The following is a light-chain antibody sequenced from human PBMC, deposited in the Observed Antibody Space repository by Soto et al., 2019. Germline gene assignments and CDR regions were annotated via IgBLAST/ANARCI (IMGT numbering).Light chain of an antibody. V-gene: IGLV1-44*01. Sequence: QSVLTQPPSASGTRGQRVTISCSGSSSNIGSNTVNWYQQVPGSAPKLLISSLNQRPSGGPVRFSGTKSGTSASLAISGLQSEDEADYYCSSYAGSSNVFGTGTKLTVL. J-gene: IGLJ1*01. CDR3: SSYAGSSNV. CDR2: SLN. CDR1: SSNIGSNT.